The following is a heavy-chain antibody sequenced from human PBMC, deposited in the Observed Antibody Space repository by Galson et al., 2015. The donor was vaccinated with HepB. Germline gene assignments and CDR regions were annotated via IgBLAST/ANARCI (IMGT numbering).Heavy chain of an antibody. CDR1: GGSISGHY. V-gene: IGHV4-59*08. D-gene: IGHD3-22*01. Sequence: ETLSLTCTVSGGSISGHYWSWIRQPPGKGLEWIGYIYYSGSPDYNPSLRSRLTISVDTSKNQFSLKLSSVTAADTAVYYCASSRVVVTPYYFDSWGQGTLVTVSS. J-gene: IGHJ4*02. CDR2: IYYSGSP. CDR3: ASSRVVVTPYYFDS.